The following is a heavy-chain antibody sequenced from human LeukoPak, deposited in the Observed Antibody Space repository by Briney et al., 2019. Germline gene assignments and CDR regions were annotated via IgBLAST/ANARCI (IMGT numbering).Heavy chain of an antibody. Sequence: GESLKISCKGSGYSFTTYWVGWVRQTPGKGLEWMGMIYPGDSDTRYSPSFEGQVTISADKSISTAYLQWSSLKASDTAMYYCARRCTSEASAYTLDSWGQGTLVTVSS. V-gene: IGHV5-51*01. CDR3: ARRCTSEASAYTLDS. D-gene: IGHD3-16*01. CDR2: IYPGDSDT. CDR1: GYSFTTYW. J-gene: IGHJ4*02.